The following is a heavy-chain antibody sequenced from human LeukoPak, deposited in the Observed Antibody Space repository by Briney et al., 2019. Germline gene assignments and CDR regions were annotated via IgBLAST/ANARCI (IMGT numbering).Heavy chain of an antibody. CDR3: AKSPYDH. Sequence: GGSLRLSCAASRFTFNSYAMTWVRQAPGKGLEWVSTISGGDNNTYYADSVKGRSTISRDNSKNTVYLQVNSLRAEDTAVYYCAKSPYDHWGQGTLVTVSS. CDR2: ISGGDNNT. J-gene: IGHJ4*02. V-gene: IGHV3-23*01. CDR1: RFTFNSYA.